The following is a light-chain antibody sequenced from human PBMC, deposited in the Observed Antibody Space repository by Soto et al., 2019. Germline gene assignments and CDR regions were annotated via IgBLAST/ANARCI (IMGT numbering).Light chain of an antibody. CDR1: QSISNY. CDR2: AAS. J-gene: IGKJ1*01. CDR3: QQSYSTPWT. V-gene: IGKV1-39*01. Sequence: DIQMTQSPSSLSASVGDRVTITCRASQSISNYLSWYQQIPGKAPKLLIYAASTLRSGVSSRVSGSGSGTDFTLTISSLQPEDFATYYGQQSYSTPWTFGQGTKVEIK.